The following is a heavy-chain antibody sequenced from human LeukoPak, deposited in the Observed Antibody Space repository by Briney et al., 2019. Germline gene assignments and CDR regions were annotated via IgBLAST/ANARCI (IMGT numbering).Heavy chain of an antibody. J-gene: IGHJ3*02. CDR2: LSSNSSYL. V-gene: IGHV3-21*01. CDR3: ARAPLLYYYDSSGPPDDAFDI. CDR1: GFTFSSYS. Sequence: GGSLRLSCAASGFTFSSYSMNWVRQAPGKGLEWVSSLSSNSSYLYYADSVKGRFTISRDNAKNSLYLQMNSLRAEDTAVYYCARAPLLYYYDSSGPPDDAFDIWGQGTMVTVSS. D-gene: IGHD3-22*01.